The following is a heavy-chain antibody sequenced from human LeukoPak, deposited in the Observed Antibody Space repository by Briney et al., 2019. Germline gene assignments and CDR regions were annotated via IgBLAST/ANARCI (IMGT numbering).Heavy chain of an antibody. CDR2: ISSSGSTI. CDR1: GFTFSSYY. CDR3: ARVSRGFRYYFDY. J-gene: IGHJ4*02. V-gene: IGHV3-11*04. Sequence: GGSLRLSCAASGFTFSSYYMSWIRQAPGKGLEWVSYISSSGSTIYYADSVKGRFTISRDNAKNSLYLQMNSLRAEDTAVYYCARVSRGFRYYFDYWGQGTLVTVSS. D-gene: IGHD3-10*01.